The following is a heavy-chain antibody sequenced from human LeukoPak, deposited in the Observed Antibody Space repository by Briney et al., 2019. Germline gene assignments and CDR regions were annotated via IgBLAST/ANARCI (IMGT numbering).Heavy chain of an antibody. CDR2: ISGSGGST. Sequence: GGSLRLSCAASGFTFSGCAMSWVRQAPGKGLEWVSAISGSGGSTYYADSVKGRFTISRDNSKNTLYLQMNSLRAEDTAVYYCANNLGTYYDFWSGYSAGSSPYGMDVWGQGTTVTVSS. D-gene: IGHD3-3*01. J-gene: IGHJ6*02. V-gene: IGHV3-23*01. CDR1: GFTFSGCA. CDR3: ANNLGTYYDFWSGYSAGSSPYGMDV.